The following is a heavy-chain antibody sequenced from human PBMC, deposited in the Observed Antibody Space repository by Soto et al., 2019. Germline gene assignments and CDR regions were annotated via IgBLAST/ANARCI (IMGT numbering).Heavy chain of an antibody. CDR1: GFTFSSYA. CDR2: ISGSGGST. J-gene: IGHJ4*02. D-gene: IGHD2-2*01. V-gene: IGHV3-23*01. Sequence: EVQLLESGGGLVQPGGSLRLSCTASGFTFSSYAMNWVRQAPGKGLEWVSVISGSGGSTYYADSVKGRFTISRDNSKNKLYLQMTGLRAADRAVYYCAGRTRGGHFDSWGQGTLVSVSS. CDR3: AGRTRGGHFDS.